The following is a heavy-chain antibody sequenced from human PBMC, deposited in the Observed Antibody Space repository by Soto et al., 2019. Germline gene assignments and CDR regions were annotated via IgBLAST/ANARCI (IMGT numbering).Heavy chain of an antibody. Sequence: GASVKVSCKASGYTFTSYGISWVRQAPGQGLEWMGWISAYNGNTNYAQKLQGRVTMTTDTSTSTAYMELRSLRSDDTAVYYCARDYSPYSSGWYSAFDIWGQGTMVTVSS. D-gene: IGHD6-19*01. CDR1: GYTFTSYG. V-gene: IGHV1-18*01. CDR2: ISAYNGNT. CDR3: ARDYSPYSSGWYSAFDI. J-gene: IGHJ3*02.